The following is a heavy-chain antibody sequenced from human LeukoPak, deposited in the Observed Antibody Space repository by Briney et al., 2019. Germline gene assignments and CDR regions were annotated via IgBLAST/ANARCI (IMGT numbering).Heavy chain of an antibody. D-gene: IGHD5/OR15-5a*01. V-gene: IGHV3-23*01. J-gene: IGHJ6*03. CDR2: ISGSGGST. CDR1: GFTFSSYA. CDR3: ARRSTSSSHYYYYYMDV. Sequence: GGSLRLSCAASGFTFSSYAMSWVRQAPGKGLEWVSAISGSGGSTYYADSVKGRFTISRDNSKNTLYLQMNSLRAEDTAVYYCARRSTSSSHYYYYYMDVWGKGTTVTVSS.